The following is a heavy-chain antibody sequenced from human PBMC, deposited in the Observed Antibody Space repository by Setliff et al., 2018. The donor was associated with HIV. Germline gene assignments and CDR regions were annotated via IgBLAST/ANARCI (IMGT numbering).Heavy chain of an antibody. V-gene: IGHV3-21*01. CDR1: GFTFSRYN. D-gene: IGHD6-19*01. CDR2: ISSSSSYM. Sequence: GGSLRLSCAASGFTFSRYNMNWVRQAPGKGLEWVSSISSSSSYMYYADSAKGRFTSSRDNAKRSLYLRINSRGAEDTAVYFCARSGSGWYEGGYYFDYWGQGTLVTVSS. J-gene: IGHJ4*02. CDR3: ARSGSGWYEGGYYFDY.